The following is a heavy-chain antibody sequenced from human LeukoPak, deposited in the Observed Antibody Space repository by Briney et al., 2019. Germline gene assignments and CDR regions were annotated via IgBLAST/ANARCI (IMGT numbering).Heavy chain of an antibody. CDR3: ARHASYTAIFDY. CDR1: GGSTSSYY. J-gene: IGHJ4*02. Sequence: PSETLSLTCSVSGGSTSSYYWSWIRQPPGKGLEWIGYIYYSGSTNYNPSLKSRVTISVDTSKNQFSLKLSSVTAADTAVYYCARHASYTAIFDYWGQGTLVTVSS. CDR2: IYYSGST. V-gene: IGHV4-59*08. D-gene: IGHD5-18*01.